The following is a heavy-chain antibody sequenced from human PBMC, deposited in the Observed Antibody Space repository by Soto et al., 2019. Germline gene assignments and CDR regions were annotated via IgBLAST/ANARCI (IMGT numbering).Heavy chain of an antibody. CDR1: GYTFTSYR. CDR3: ARYKTSNSWSGAGMDV. D-gene: IGHD6-13*01. Sequence: ASVKVSCKASGYTFTSYRTTCVRQAPGQGLEWMGWISPDNGHTNYAQNLQGRVAMTTDTSTGTAYMELRSLRSDGTAVYYCARYKTSNSWSGAGMDVWGQGTTVTVSS. CDR2: ISPDNGHT. V-gene: IGHV1-18*04. J-gene: IGHJ6*02.